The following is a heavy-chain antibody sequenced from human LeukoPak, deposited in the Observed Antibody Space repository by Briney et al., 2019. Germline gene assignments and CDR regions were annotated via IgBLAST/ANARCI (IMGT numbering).Heavy chain of an antibody. D-gene: IGHD3-22*01. CDR2: VSKTGST. CDR1: GASISDFF. Sequence: PSETLSLTCSVSGASISDFFWRWIRQPPGQTLEWIGYVSKTGSTNYNPSLRSRVTISKDTSRNLLSLRLTSATAADTAVYYCARVGAHSSGWSPFDHWGQGILVTVSS. J-gene: IGHJ4*02. V-gene: IGHV4-59*01. CDR3: ARVGAHSSGWSPFDH.